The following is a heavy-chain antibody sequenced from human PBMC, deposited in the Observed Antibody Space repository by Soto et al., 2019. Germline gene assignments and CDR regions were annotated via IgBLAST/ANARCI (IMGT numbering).Heavy chain of an antibody. J-gene: IGHJ6*02. CDR3: AREDIVVVPAAIRLSYYYGMDV. D-gene: IGHD2-2*01. CDR2: ISYDGSNK. Sequence: GGSLRLSCAASGFTFSSYAMHWVRQAPGKGLEWVAVISYDGSNKYYADSVKGRFTISRDNSKNTLYLQMNSLRAEDTAVYYCAREDIVVVPAAIRLSYYYGMDVWCQGTTVTVSS. V-gene: IGHV3-30-3*01. CDR1: GFTFSSYA.